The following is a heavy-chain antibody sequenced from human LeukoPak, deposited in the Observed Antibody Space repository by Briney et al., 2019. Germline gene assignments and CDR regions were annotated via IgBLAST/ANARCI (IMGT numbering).Heavy chain of an antibody. J-gene: IGHJ4*02. CDR1: GFTFSSYW. CDR3: ARDPGYSYGYFDY. Sequence: GGSLRLSCAASGFTFSSYWMSWVRQAPGKGLEWVANIKQDGSEKYYVDSVKGRFTISRDNAKNSLYLQMNSLRAEDTAVYYCARDPGYSYGYFDYWGQGTLVTVSS. V-gene: IGHV3-7*01. D-gene: IGHD5-18*01. CDR2: IKQDGSEK.